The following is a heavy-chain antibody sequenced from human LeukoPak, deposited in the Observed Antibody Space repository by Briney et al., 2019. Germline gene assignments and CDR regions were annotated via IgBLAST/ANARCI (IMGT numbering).Heavy chain of an antibody. Sequence: GGSLRLSCAASGFTVSSNYMSWVRQAPGKGLEWVAVISNDGNNKYYADSVKGRFTISRDNSKNTLYLQMNSLRAEDTAVYYCASDFRSYNIRWCLDYWGQGTLVTVSS. D-gene: IGHD2-8*02. CDR2: ISNDGNNK. CDR1: GFTVSSNY. V-gene: IGHV3-30-3*01. CDR3: ASDFRSYNIRWCLDY. J-gene: IGHJ4*02.